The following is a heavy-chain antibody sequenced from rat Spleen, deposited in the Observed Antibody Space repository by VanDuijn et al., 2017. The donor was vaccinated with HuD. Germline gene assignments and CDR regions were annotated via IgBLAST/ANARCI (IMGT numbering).Heavy chain of an antibody. V-gene: IGHV5S13*01. D-gene: IGHD1-12*02. J-gene: IGHJ1*01. CDR3: ARRHYDGAYGYFDF. Sequence: EVQLVESGGGLVQPGRSLKLSCAASGFTFSSFAMAWVRQAPKKGLEWVATIISGGSNTYYSDSVKGRFTISRHNAKTTQYLQMDSLRSEDTSTYYCARRHYDGAYGYFDFWGPGTMVTVSS. CDR2: IISGGSNT. CDR1: GFTFSSFA.